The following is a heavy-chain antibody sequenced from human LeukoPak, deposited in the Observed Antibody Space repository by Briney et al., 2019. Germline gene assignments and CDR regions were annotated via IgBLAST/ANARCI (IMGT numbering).Heavy chain of an antibody. J-gene: IGHJ4*02. Sequence: PGGSLRLSYAASGFTFSSYAMSWVRQAPGKGLEWVSAISGSGGSTYYADSVKGRFTISRDNSKNTLYLQMNSLRAEDTAVYYCAKSASVDYYDSSGSWNYWGQGTLVTVSS. CDR3: AKSASVDYYDSSGSWNY. CDR2: ISGSGGST. CDR1: GFTFSSYA. V-gene: IGHV3-23*01. D-gene: IGHD3-22*01.